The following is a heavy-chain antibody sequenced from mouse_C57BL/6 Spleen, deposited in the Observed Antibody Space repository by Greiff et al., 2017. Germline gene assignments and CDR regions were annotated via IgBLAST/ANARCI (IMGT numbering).Heavy chain of an antibody. CDR1: GYTFTSYD. V-gene: IGHV1-85*01. J-gene: IGHJ3*01. D-gene: IGHD2-5*01. Sequence: QVQLKQSGPELVKPGASVKLSCKASGYTFTSYDINWVKQRPGQGLEWIGWIYPRDGSTKYNEKFKGKATLTVDTSSSTAYMELHSLTSEDSAVYFCASYYSNYGGWFAYWGQGTLVTVSA. CDR2: IYPRDGST. CDR3: ASYYSNYGGWFAY.